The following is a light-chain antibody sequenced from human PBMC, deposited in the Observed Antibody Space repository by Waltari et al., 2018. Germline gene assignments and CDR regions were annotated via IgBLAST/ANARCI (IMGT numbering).Light chain of an antibody. CDR2: GAS. V-gene: IGKV3-15*01. Sequence: EIVMPQSPATLSVSPGERATLSCRASQSVNSNLAWYQQKPGQAPRLLIYGASTRATGIPARFSGSGSGTEFTLTISSLRSEDFVLYYCQQYNNWPRTFGQGTKVEIK. CDR1: QSVNSN. CDR3: QQYNNWPRT. J-gene: IGKJ1*01.